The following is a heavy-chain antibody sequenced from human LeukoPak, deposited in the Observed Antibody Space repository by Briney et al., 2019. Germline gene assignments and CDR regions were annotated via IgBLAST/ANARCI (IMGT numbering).Heavy chain of an antibody. Sequence: SETLSLTCTVSGGSISSYYWSWIRQPPGKGLEWIGYIYYSGSTYNPSLKSRVTISVDTSKNQFYLKLSSVTGADTAVYYCARGGWYSHLWGQGALVTVSS. J-gene: IGHJ5*02. CDR2: IYYSGST. V-gene: IGHV4-59*01. D-gene: IGHD6-19*01. CDR3: ARGGWYSHL. CDR1: GGSISSYY.